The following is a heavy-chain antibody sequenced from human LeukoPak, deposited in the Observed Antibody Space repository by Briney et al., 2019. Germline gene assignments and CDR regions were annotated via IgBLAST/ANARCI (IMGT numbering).Heavy chain of an antibody. Sequence: GGSLRLSCAASGFTFSSYGMHWVRQAPGKGLEWVAFIRYDGSNKYYADSVKGRFTISRDNSKNTLYLQMNSLRAEDTAVYYCAKDSISRYSSSWYEGNYYYYYYMDVWGKGTTVTISS. CDR3: AKDSISRYSSSWYEGNYYYYYYMDV. D-gene: IGHD6-13*01. J-gene: IGHJ6*03. CDR1: GFTFSSYG. CDR2: IRYDGSNK. V-gene: IGHV3-30*02.